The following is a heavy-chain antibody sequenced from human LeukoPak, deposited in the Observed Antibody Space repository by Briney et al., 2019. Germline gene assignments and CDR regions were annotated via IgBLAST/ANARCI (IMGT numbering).Heavy chain of an antibody. Sequence: SVKVSCKASGGTFSSYAISWVRQAPGQGLEWMGRIIPILGIANYAQKSQGRVTITADKSTSTAYMELSSLRSEDTAVYYCARDQSITMINWFDPWGQGTLVTVSS. D-gene: IGHD3-22*01. J-gene: IGHJ5*02. CDR2: IIPILGIA. V-gene: IGHV1-69*04. CDR1: GGTFSSYA. CDR3: ARDQSITMINWFDP.